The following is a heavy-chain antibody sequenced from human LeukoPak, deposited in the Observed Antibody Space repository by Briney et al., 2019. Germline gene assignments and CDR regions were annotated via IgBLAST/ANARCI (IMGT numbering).Heavy chain of an antibody. Sequence: GGSLRLSCVASGFTFSRHWMSWVRQAPGKGLEWVANIKQDGSEKYYVDSVKGRFTISRDNAKNSLYLQMNSLRAEDTAVYYCARLYYYYYYMDVWGKGTTVTISS. CDR3: ARLYYYYYYMDV. J-gene: IGHJ6*03. CDR1: GFTFSRHW. V-gene: IGHV3-7*01. CDR2: IKQDGSEK.